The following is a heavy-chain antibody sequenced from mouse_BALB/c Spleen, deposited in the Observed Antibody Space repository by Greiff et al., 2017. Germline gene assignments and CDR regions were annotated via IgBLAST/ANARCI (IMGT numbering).Heavy chain of an antibody. D-gene: IGHD4-1*01. CDR3: ARRAGTEGFAY. V-gene: IGHV1-63*02. CDR2: IYPGGGYT. J-gene: IGHJ3*01. Sequence: VQLQQSGAELVRPGTSVKISCKASGYTFTNYWLGWVKQRPGHGLEWIGDIYPGGGYTNYNEKFKGKATLTADTSSSTAYMQLSSLTSEDSAVYFCARRAGTEGFAYWGQGTLVTVSA. CDR1: GYTFTNYW.